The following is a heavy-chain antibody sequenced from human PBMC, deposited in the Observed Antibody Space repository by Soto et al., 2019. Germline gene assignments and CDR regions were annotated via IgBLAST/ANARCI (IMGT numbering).Heavy chain of an antibody. CDR3: APLPCWSSTSCYHFRYYYGMDV. V-gene: IGHV3-48*03. J-gene: IGHJ6*02. CDR2: ISSSGSTI. CDR1: GFTFSSYE. D-gene: IGHD2-2*01. Sequence: GGSLRLSCAASGFTFSSYEMNWVRQAPGKGLEWVSYISSSGSTIYYADSVKGRFTISRDNAKNSLYLQMNSLRAEDTAVYYCAPLPCWSSTSCYHFRYYYGMDVWGQGTTVTVSS.